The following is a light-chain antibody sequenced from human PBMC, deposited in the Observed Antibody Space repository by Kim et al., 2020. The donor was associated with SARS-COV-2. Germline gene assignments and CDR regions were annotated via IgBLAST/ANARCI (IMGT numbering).Light chain of an antibody. Sequence: LAPVERATLSCRASQSVSNYLAWYQQKPGQAPRLLIYDASNRATGIPARFSGSGSGTDFTLTISSLEPEDFAVYYCQQRSNLPPYSFGQGTKLEI. CDR1: QSVSNY. CDR2: DAS. CDR3: QQRSNLPPYS. V-gene: IGKV3-11*01. J-gene: IGKJ2*03.